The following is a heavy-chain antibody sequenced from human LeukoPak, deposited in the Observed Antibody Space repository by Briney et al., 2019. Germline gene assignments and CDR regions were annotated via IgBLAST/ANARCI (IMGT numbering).Heavy chain of an antibody. CDR2: IYPGDSDT. J-gene: IGHJ4*02. V-gene: IGHV5-51*01. Sequence: GESLKISGKGSGYSFTSYWIAWLRQMPGKGLEWMGIIYPGDSDTRYSPSFQGQVTISADKSISTAYLQWSSLKASDTAMYYCARRTLGSSSSHQYYFDHWGQGTLVTVSS. D-gene: IGHD6-6*01. CDR3: ARRTLGSSSSHQYYFDH. CDR1: GYSFTSYW.